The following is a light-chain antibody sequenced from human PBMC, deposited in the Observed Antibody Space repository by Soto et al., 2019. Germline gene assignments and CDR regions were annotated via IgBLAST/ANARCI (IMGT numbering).Light chain of an antibody. V-gene: IGLV1-40*01. J-gene: IGLJ1*01. CDR2: GNS. CDR1: SSNIGAGYD. Sequence: QSALTQPPSVSGAPGQRVTISCTGSSSNIGAGYDVHWYQQLPGTAPKLLIYGNSNRPSGVPDRFSGSKSGTSASLTITGLRAEDEADYYCKSYDSSLTALYVFGSGTKLTVL. CDR3: KSYDSSLTALYV.